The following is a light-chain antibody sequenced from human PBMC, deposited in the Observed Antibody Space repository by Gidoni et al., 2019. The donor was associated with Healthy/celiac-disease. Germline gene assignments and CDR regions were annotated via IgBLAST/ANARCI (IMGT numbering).Light chain of an antibody. V-gene: IGKV3-20*01. CDR2: GAS. Sequence: EIVLTQSPGTLSLSPGERATLSCRASQSVRSSYLAWYQQKPGQAPRLLSYGASSRVTGIPDRCSGSGSGTDFTLTISRLEPEDFAVYYCQQYGSSPFGPGTKVDIK. J-gene: IGKJ3*01. CDR3: QQYGSSP. CDR1: QSVRSSY.